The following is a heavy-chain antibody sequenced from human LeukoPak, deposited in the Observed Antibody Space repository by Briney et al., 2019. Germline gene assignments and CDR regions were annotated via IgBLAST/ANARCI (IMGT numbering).Heavy chain of an antibody. V-gene: IGHV3-23*01. CDR2: ISGSGGST. D-gene: IGHD3-10*01. J-gene: IGHJ4*02. Sequence: TGGSLRLSCAASGFTFSSYAMSWVRQAPGKGLEWVSAISGSGGSTYYADSVKGRFTISRDNSKNTLYLQMNSLRAEDTAVYYCAKMGTYYYGSGSYGYWGQGTLVTVSS. CDR1: GFTFSSYA. CDR3: AKMGTYYYGSGSYGY.